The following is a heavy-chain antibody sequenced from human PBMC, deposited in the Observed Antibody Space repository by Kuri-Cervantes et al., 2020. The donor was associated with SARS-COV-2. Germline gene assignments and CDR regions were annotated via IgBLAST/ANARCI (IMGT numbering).Heavy chain of an antibody. D-gene: IGHD1-1*01. V-gene: IGHV3-74*01. CDR1: GFTFSSYW. CDR3: VRDGDHWNFDY. J-gene: IGHJ4*02. CDR2: INTDGSAT. Sequence: GESLKISCAASGFTFSSYWMHWVRQVSGKGLVWVARINTDGSATGYADSVKGRFTISRDNAKNMLFLQMNSLRAEDTAVYYCVRDGDHWNFDYWGQGTLVTVSS.